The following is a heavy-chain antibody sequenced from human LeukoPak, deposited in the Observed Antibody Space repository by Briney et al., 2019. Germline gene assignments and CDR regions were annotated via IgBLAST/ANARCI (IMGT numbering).Heavy chain of an antibody. CDR2: INSDGSST. D-gene: IGHD4-17*01. CDR1: GFTFSSYW. J-gene: IGHJ4*02. V-gene: IGHV3-74*01. Sequence: GGSLRLSCAASGFTFSSYWMHWVRQAPGKGLVWVSRINSDGSSTSYADSVKGRFTISRDNAKNTLYLQMNSLRAEDTAVYYCARDPRGYGDYVGFDYWGREPWSPSPQ. CDR3: ARDPRGYGDYVGFDY.